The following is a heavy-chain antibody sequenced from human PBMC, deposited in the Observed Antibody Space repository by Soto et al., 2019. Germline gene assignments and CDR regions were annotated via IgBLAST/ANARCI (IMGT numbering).Heavy chain of an antibody. V-gene: IGHV3-15*07. J-gene: IGHJ4*01. CDR1: GFTFSNAW. Sequence: GGSLRLSCAASGFTFSNAWMNWVRQAPWKGLEWVGRIKSKTDGGTTDFAAPVKGRFAISRDDSKDMVYLQMNSLKTEDTAVYYCTSYSLFTGATIPFDFCGHGPLVYVSS. D-gene: IGHD3-9*01. CDR3: TSYSLFTGATIPFDF. CDR2: IKSKTDGGTT.